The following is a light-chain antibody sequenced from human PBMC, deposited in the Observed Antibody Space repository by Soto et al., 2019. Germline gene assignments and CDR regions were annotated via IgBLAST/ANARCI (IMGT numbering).Light chain of an antibody. CDR2: EVS. CDR3: GSYTGSIYV. Sequence: QSALTQPASVSGSPGQSITISCTGTSSDVGGYKFVSWYQQHPGKARKLIIYEVSNRPSGFSSRFSGSKSGNTASLTISGLQAEDEADYYCGSYTGSIYVFGTGTKLTVL. CDR1: SSDVGGYKF. V-gene: IGLV2-14*01. J-gene: IGLJ1*01.